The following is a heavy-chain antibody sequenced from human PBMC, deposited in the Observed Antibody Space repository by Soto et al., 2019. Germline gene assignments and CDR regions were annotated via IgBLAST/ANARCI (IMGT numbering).Heavy chain of an antibody. V-gene: IGHV4-39*01. D-gene: IGHD6-19*01. Sequence: KPSETLSLTCRVSGDSISDTIYYWGWVRQPPGLGLEWIGSIQYSGRTRFHASFKSRVTISVDTSKNEFSLRLRSVTAADTSVYYGARHLKAVAAGMAYWGQGIPVTVSS. CDR2: IQYSGRT. CDR3: ARHLKAVAAGMAY. J-gene: IGHJ4*02. CDR1: GDSISDTIYY.